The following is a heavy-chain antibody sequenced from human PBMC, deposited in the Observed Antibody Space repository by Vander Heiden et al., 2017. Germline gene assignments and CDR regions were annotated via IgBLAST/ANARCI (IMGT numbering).Heavy chain of an antibody. D-gene: IGHD1-7*01. CDR3: TTADGSYNWNYEGGENFDY. V-gene: IGHV3-15*01. CDR1: GFTFSNAW. CDR2: IKSKTDGGTT. Sequence: EVQLVESGGGLVKPGGSLRLSCAASGFTFSNAWMSWVRQAPGKGLEWVGRIKSKTDGGTTDYAAPVKGRFTISRDDSKNTLYLQMNSLKTEDTAVYYCTTADGSYNWNYEGGENFDYWGQGTLVTVSS. J-gene: IGHJ4*02.